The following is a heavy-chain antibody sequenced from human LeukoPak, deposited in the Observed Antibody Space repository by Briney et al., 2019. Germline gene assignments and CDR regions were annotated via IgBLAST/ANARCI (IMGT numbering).Heavy chain of an antibody. V-gene: IGHV3-7*01. CDR2: IKQDGSEK. CDR3: ARWTNPRYSGYDWGGFDY. Sequence: GGSLRLSCAASGFTFSSYWMSWVRQAPGKGLEWVANIKQDGSEKYYVDSVKGRFTISRDNAKNSLYLQMNSLRAEDTAVYYCARWTNPRYSGYDWGGFDYWGQGTLVTVSS. CDR1: GFTFSSYW. J-gene: IGHJ4*02. D-gene: IGHD5-12*01.